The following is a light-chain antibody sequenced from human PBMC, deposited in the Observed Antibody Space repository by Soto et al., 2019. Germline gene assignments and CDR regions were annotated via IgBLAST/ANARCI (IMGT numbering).Light chain of an antibody. Sequence: IVLTQAPATLSLSPGERATLSCRASQSISSSLAWYQQKPGQAPRLLIYDASSRATGFPARFSGSGSGTDFTLTIDSLEPEDFAVYYCQQRSEWPRTFGQGTKVDIK. CDR2: DAS. CDR1: QSISSS. J-gene: IGKJ1*01. CDR3: QQRSEWPRT. V-gene: IGKV3-11*01.